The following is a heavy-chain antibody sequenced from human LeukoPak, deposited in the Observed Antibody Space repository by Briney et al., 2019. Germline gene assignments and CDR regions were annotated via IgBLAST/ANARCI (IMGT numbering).Heavy chain of an antibody. CDR3: AKDGSGSYYSEGIDY. V-gene: IGHV3-30*02. CDR1: GFTFSSYG. D-gene: IGHD3-10*01. J-gene: IGHJ4*02. Sequence: GGSLRLSCAASGFTFSSYGMHWVRQAPGKGLEWVAFIRYDGSNKYYADSVKGRFTISRDNSKNTLYLQMNSLRAEDTAVYYCAKDGSGSYYSEGIDYWGQGTLVTVSS. CDR2: IRYDGSNK.